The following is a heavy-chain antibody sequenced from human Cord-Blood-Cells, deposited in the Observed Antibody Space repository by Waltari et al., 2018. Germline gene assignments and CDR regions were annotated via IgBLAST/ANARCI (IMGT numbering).Heavy chain of an antibody. D-gene: IGHD1-20*01. Sequence: QVQLVQSGAEVKKPGSSVKVSCKASGGTFSSYAISWVRQAPGQGLEWMGGIIPILGTANYARKFQGRVQIPADKPTSTAYMELSSLRSEDTAVYYCARGGGGDHNWDDAFDIWGQGTMVTVSS. CDR1: GGTFSSYA. J-gene: IGHJ3*02. CDR2: IIPILGTA. CDR3: ARGGGGDHNWDDAFDI. V-gene: IGHV1-69*06.